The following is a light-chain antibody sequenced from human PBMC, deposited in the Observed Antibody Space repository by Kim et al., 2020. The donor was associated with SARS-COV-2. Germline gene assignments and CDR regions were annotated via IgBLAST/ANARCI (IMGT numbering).Light chain of an antibody. CDR3: LLYYGGALL. J-gene: IGLJ2*01. CDR2: STH. Sequence: PGGTVNLACGSSTGTVSGAFYPSWFQQKPGQAPRALIYSTHDKHSWTPARFSGSLLGGKAALTLSGAQPEDEADYYCLLYYGGALLFGGGTQLTVL. CDR1: TGTVSGAFY. V-gene: IGLV7-43*01.